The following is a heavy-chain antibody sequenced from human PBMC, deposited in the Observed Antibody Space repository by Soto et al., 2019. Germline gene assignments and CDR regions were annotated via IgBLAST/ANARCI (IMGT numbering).Heavy chain of an antibody. CDR1: GFTFSSYS. Sequence: EVQLVESGGGLVKPGGSLRLSCAASGFTFSSYSMNWVRQAPGKGLEWVSSISSSSSYIYYADSVKGRFTISRDNAKNSLYLQMNSLRAEDTAVYYCARDRGTMWGSANWGQGTLVTVSS. CDR2: ISSSSSYI. J-gene: IGHJ4*02. V-gene: IGHV3-21*01. D-gene: IGHD3-10*01. CDR3: ARDRGTMWGSAN.